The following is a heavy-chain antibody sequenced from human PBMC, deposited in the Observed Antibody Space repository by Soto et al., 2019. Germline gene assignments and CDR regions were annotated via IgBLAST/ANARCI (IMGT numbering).Heavy chain of an antibody. CDR1: AFTVYNKY. Sequence: EVQLVESGGGLVQPGGTLRLSCVASAFTVYNKYMSWVRQAPGKGLEWVSTIYGGGDTYYADSVKGRFTISRDKSKDTLYLQMNRLRAEDTAVYYCARAGVGPVDSKPHYYFALDVWGQGTTVTVSS. V-gene: IGHV3-66*01. D-gene: IGHD3-22*01. CDR2: IYGGGDT. CDR3: ARAGVGPVDSKPHYYFALDV. J-gene: IGHJ6*02.